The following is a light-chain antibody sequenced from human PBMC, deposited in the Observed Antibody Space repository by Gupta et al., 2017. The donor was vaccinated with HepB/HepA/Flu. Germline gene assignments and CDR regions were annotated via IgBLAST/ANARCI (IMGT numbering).Light chain of an antibody. J-gene: IGKJ2*02. CDR3: MQALQSPRT. CDR1: QSLVKSNGYTY. Sequence: DIVMTQSPLSLSVTPEEPASISCRSSQSLVKSNGYTYLEWYLQKPGQSPQLLIHLGSNRASGVPDRFSGSGSGADFTLKIIRVEADDVGVYYCMQALQSPRTFGQGTKLEIK. V-gene: IGKV2-28*01. CDR2: LGS.